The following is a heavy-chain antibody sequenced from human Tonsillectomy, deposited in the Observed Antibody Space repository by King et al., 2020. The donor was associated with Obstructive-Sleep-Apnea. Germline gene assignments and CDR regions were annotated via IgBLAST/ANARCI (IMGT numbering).Heavy chain of an antibody. Sequence: VQLVQSGAEVNKPGSSVKVSCKASGGTFSSYAISWVRQAPGQGLEWMGRIIPILGIANYAQKFQGRVTITADKSTSTAYMELSSLRSEDTAVYYCARMGIAVAGRSDYWGEGTLVTVSS. J-gene: IGHJ4*02. CDR3: ARMGIAVAGRSDY. V-gene: IGHV1-69*04. CDR1: GGTFSSYA. D-gene: IGHD6-19*01. CDR2: IIPILGIA.